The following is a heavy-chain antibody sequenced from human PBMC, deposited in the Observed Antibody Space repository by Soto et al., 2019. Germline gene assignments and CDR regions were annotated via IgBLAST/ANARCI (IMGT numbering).Heavy chain of an antibody. CDR2: IYYSGST. CDR1: GGSISSYY. V-gene: IGHV4-59*01. J-gene: IGHJ4*02. Sequence: SETLSITCTVSGGSISSYYWSWIRQPPGKGLEWIGYIYYSGSTNYNPSLKSRVTISVDTSKNQFSLKLSSVTAADTAVYYCARENYSYYDSSGYYYAYFDYWGQGTLVTVSS. D-gene: IGHD3-22*01. CDR3: ARENYSYYDSSGYYYAYFDY.